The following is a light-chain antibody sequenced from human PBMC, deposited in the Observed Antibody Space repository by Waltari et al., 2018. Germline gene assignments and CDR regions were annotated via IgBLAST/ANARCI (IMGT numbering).Light chain of an antibody. CDR2: KDS. CDR1: VLPNQF. J-gene: IGLJ2*01. Sequence: YELTQAPSLSVSPGQAARITCSGDVLPNQFAHWYPQKPGQAPLLVIDKDSERPSGVPERFSGSSSGTTVTLTINGARPEDEADYFCQSTDFSGTQLVFGGGTKLTVL. CDR3: QSTDFSGTQLV. V-gene: IGLV3-25*03.